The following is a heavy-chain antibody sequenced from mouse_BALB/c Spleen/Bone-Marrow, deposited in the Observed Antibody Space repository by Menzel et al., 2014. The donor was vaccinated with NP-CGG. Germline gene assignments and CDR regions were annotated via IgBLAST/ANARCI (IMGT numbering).Heavy chain of an antibody. V-gene: IGHV1-69*02. D-gene: IGHD1-1*01. CDR1: GYTFTSYW. Sequence: VQVVESGAELVKPGASVKLSCKASGYTFTSYWMHWVEQRPGQGLEWIGEIDPSYSYTNYNQKFKGKATLTVDKSSSTAYMQLSNMTTEGSAVYDCARRECYSSSYLCFDYWGQGTTLTVSS. CDR3: ARRECYSSSYLCFDY. J-gene: IGHJ2*01. CDR2: IDPSYSYT.